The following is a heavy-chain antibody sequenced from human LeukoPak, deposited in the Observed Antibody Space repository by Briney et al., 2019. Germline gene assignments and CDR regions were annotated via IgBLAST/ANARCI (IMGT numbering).Heavy chain of an antibody. J-gene: IGHJ5*02. D-gene: IGHD3-10*01. CDR3: AMVRGVTSDWFDP. CDR1: GGSFSGYY. CDR2: INHSGST. V-gene: IGHV4-34*01. Sequence: SETLSLTCAVYGGSFSGYYWSWIRQPPGKGLEWIGEINHSGSTNYNPSLKSRVTISVDTSKNQFSLKLSSVTAADTAVYYCAMVRGVTSDWFDPWGQGTLVTVSS.